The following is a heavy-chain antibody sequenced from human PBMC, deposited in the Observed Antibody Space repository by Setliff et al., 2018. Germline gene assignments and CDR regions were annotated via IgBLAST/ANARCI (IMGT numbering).Heavy chain of an antibody. Sequence: GASVKVSCKTSGYNFITFGISWVRQAPGQGLEWMGWISPYNEKTNYAEKFQGRVTMTTDTSTTTVYMEVASLRSDDTAVYYCARDFNGLALGYWGQGTLVTVSS. CDR3: ARDFNGLALGY. CDR1: GYNFITFG. CDR2: ISPYNEKT. D-gene: IGHD2-8*01. V-gene: IGHV1-18*01. J-gene: IGHJ4*02.